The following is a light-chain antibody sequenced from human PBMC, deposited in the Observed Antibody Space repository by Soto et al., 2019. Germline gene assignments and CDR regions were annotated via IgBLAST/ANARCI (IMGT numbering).Light chain of an antibody. J-gene: IGKJ3*01. Sequence: EIVLTQSQSSLSLSPGERATLSCRASQSISSSYLAWYQQRPGQAPRLLVYGASSRATGTPDRFSGSGSGTDITLTISRLEPEDFAVYYCQQYGSSRFTFGPGTKVDIK. CDR3: QQYGSSRFT. CDR1: QSISSSY. CDR2: GAS. V-gene: IGKV3-20*01.